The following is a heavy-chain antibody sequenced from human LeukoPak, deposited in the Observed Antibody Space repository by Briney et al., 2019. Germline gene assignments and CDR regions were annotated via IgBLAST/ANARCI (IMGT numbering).Heavy chain of an antibody. D-gene: IGHD1-26*01. Sequence: GGSLRLSCGASGFTFSSYNMNWVRQAPGKGLEWVSSISSSSNYIYYADSVKGRFTISRDNAKNSLYLQMNSLRAEDTAVYYCAREAGRGMDVWGKGTTVTVSP. J-gene: IGHJ6*04. V-gene: IGHV3-21*01. CDR1: GFTFSSYN. CDR2: ISSSSNYI. CDR3: AREAGRGMDV.